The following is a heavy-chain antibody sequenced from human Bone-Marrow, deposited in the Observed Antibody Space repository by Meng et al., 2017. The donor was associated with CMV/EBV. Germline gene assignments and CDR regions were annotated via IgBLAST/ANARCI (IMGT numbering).Heavy chain of an antibody. V-gene: IGHV1-2*02. Sequence: ASVKVSCKASGYTFTGYYMHWVRQAPGQGLEWMGWINPNSGGTNYAQKFQGRVTMTRDTSISTAYMELSRLRSDDTAVYYCAREPRGIVATTYFDYWGQGTLVTVSS. CDR2: INPNSGGT. D-gene: IGHD5-12*01. CDR1: GYTFTGYY. CDR3: AREPRGIVATTYFDY. J-gene: IGHJ4*02.